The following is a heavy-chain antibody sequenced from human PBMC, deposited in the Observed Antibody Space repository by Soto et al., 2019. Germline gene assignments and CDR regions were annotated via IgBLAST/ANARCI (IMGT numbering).Heavy chain of an antibody. CDR3: ATQFLVATLSYHYYGMDV. CDR1: GFTFNTYW. CDR2: IKPDGSKK. Sequence: RGSQRLSCAACGFTFNTYWMSWVRQAPGKGLEWVANIKPDGSKKYYVDSVKGRFTISRDNAKNTLYLQMNSLRAEDTAVYYCATQFLVATLSYHYYGMDVWGQGTTVTVSS. J-gene: IGHJ6*02. D-gene: IGHD5-12*01. V-gene: IGHV3-7*02.